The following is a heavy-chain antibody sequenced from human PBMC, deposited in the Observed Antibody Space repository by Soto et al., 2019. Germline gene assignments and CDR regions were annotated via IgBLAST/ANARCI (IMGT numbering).Heavy chain of an antibody. CDR3: ASIHSMIVVIAYYFDY. V-gene: IGHV3-23*01. D-gene: IGHD3-22*01. CDR1: GFTFSSYA. J-gene: IGHJ4*02. CDR2: ISGSGGST. Sequence: HPGGSLSLSCAASGFTFSSYAMSWVRQAPGKGLEWVSAISGSGGSTYYADSVKGRFTISRDNSENTLYLQMNSLRAEDTAVYYFASIHSMIVVIAYYFDYWGQGTLVTVSS.